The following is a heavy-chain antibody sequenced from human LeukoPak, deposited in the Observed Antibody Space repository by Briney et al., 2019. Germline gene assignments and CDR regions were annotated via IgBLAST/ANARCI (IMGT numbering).Heavy chain of an antibody. Sequence: PSETLSLTCAVYGGSFSGYYWSWIRQPPGKGLEWIGEINHSGSTNYNPSLKSRVTISVDTSKNQFSLKLSSVTAADTAVYYCARDPDGAQEPSFDYWGQGTLVTVSS. CDR2: INHSGST. CDR1: GGSFSGYY. V-gene: IGHV4-34*01. D-gene: IGHD4/OR15-4a*01. CDR3: ARDPDGAQEPSFDY. J-gene: IGHJ4*02.